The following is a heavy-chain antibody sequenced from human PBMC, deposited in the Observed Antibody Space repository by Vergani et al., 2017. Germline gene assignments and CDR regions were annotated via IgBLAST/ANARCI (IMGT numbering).Heavy chain of an antibody. CDR2: IYYSGST. V-gene: IGHV4-59*01. CDR3: ARADRSIYPGNFDY. D-gene: IGHD6-13*01. Sequence: QVQLQESGLGLVKPSQTLSLTCTVSGGSISSYYWSWIRQPPGKGLEWIGYIYYSGSTNYNPSLKSRVTISVDTSKNQFSLKLSAVTAADTAVYYCARADRSIYPGNFDYWGQGTLVTVSS. J-gene: IGHJ4*02. CDR1: GGSISSYY.